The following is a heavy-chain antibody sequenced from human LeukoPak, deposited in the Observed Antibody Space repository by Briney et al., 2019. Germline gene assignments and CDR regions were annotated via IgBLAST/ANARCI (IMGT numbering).Heavy chain of an antibody. CDR2: IKSKGDGETT. Sequence: GGSLRLSCAASGFTFSNAWMSWVRQAPGKGLEWVGRIKSKGDGETTDNAAPVKGRFTMSRDDSKATLYLQMNYLEAEDTAVYYCTTDLGLTMIRGVIVNWGQGAQVTVSS. CDR1: GFTFSNAW. D-gene: IGHD3-10*01. V-gene: IGHV3-15*01. J-gene: IGHJ4*02. CDR3: TTDLGLTMIRGVIVN.